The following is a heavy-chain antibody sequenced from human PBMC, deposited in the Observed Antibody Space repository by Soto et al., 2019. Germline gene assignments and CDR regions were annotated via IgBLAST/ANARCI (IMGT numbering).Heavy chain of an antibody. V-gene: IGHV4-59*01. D-gene: IGHD6-6*01. CDR2: IYYSGST. CDR1: GGSISSYY. Sequence: SETLSLTCTVSGGSISSYYWSWIRQPPGKGLEWIGYIYYSGSTNYNPSLKSRVTISVDTSKNQFSLKLSSVTAADTAVYYCARDLPRGYSSSPGAFDIWGQGTMVTVS. J-gene: IGHJ3*02. CDR3: ARDLPRGYSSSPGAFDI.